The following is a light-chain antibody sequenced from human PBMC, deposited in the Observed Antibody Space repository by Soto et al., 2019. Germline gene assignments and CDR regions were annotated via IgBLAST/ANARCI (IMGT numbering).Light chain of an antibody. J-gene: IGKJ1*01. CDR1: QSVSSSY. Sequence: EIMLKHSQCTPSLSPGECATLSCLASQSVSSSYLAWYQQKPGQAPRLLIYGASSRATGIPDRFRGSESGTDFTLTISRLEPEDFAVYYCQQYGGLPTFGQGTKVDIK. CDR3: QQYGGLPT. CDR2: GAS. V-gene: IGKV3-20*01.